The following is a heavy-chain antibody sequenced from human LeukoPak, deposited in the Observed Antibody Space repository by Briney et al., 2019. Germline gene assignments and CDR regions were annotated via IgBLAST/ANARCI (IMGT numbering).Heavy chain of an antibody. CDR1: GFTFSSYA. D-gene: IGHD5-18*01. CDR2: ISGSGDST. V-gene: IGHV3-23*01. CDR3: AKDDLSRGYSYGYRSTWFDP. J-gene: IGHJ5*02. Sequence: GGSLRLSCAASGFTFSSYAMSWVRQAPGKGLEWVSAISGSGDSTYYADSVKGQFTISRDNSKNTLYLQMNSLRAEDTAAYYCAKDDLSRGYSYGYRSTWFDPWGQGTLVTVSP.